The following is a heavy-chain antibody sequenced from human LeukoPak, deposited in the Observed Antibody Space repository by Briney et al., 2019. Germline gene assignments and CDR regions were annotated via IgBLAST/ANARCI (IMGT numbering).Heavy chain of an antibody. D-gene: IGHD2-2*01. CDR2: LYSGTST. Sequence: PGGSLRLSCAASGFTVYSNYMSWVRQAPGKGLEWVSVLYSGTSTYYADSVKGRFTISRDNAKNSLYLQMNSLRAEDTAVYYCASVGVVPAAAGSRYYYYYMDVWGKGTTVTVSS. CDR1: GFTVYSNY. V-gene: IGHV3-53*01. CDR3: ASVGVVPAAAGSRYYYYYMDV. J-gene: IGHJ6*03.